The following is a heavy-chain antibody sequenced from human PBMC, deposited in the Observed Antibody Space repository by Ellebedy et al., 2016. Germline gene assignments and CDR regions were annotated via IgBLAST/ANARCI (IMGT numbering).Heavy chain of an antibody. CDR1: GGSISSSSYY. Sequence: SETLSLXXTVSGGSISSSSYYWGWIRQPPGKGLEWIGSIYYSGSTYYNPSLKSRVTISVDTSKNQFSLKLSSVTAADTAVYYCARGRPMVRGVICWFDPWGQGTLVTVSS. D-gene: IGHD3-10*01. V-gene: IGHV4-39*07. J-gene: IGHJ5*02. CDR3: ARGRPMVRGVICWFDP. CDR2: IYYSGST.